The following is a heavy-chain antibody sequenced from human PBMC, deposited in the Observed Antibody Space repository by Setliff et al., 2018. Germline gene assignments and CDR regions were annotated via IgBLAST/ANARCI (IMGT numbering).Heavy chain of an antibody. J-gene: IGHJ4*02. CDR3: VGSVFDYYFEY. CDR2: MYYRGST. V-gene: IGHV4-59*01. D-gene: IGHD3-16*01. Sequence: LSLTCNVSGISISRYYWSWIRQSPERGLEWIGYMYYRGSTNYNPSLKSRVTLSIDTSKKQFSLNLTSVTAADTAVYHCVGSVFDYYFEYWGQGALVTVSS. CDR1: GISISRYY.